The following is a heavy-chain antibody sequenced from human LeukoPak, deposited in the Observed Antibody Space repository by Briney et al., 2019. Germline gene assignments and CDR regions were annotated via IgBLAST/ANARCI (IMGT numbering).Heavy chain of an antibody. CDR1: GFTFSSYA. J-gene: IGHJ1*01. V-gene: IGHV3-23*01. CDR2: ISGSGVTT. D-gene: IGHD1-26*01. CDR3: AKKVVVGATSPYSDFQD. Sequence: GGSLRLSCVASGFTFSSYAMSWVRQAPGKGLEWVSAISGSGVTTHYAGSVKGRFSISRDNSRNTLYLQMNSLRAEDTALYYCAKKVVVGATSPYSDFQDWGQGTLVTVSS.